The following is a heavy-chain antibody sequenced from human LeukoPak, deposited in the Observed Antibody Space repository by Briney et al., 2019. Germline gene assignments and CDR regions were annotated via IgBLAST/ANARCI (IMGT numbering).Heavy chain of an antibody. D-gene: IGHD6-13*01. CDR2: IYHSGST. J-gene: IGHJ5*02. CDR3: ARGIAAAGTLNPPWFDP. CDR1: GGSISSYY. V-gene: IGHV4-59*12. Sequence: SETLSLTCTVSGGSISSYYWSWIRQPPGKGLEWIGYIYHSGSTYYNPSLKSRVTISVDRSKNQFSLKLSSVTAADTAVYYCARGIAAAGTLNPPWFDPWGQGTLVTVSS.